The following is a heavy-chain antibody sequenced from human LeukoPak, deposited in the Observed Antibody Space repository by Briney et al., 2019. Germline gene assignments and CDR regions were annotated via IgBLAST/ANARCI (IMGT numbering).Heavy chain of an antibody. CDR2: INHSGST. V-gene: IGHV4-34*01. CDR1: GGSFSGYY. D-gene: IGHD5-24*01. J-gene: IGHJ4*02. Sequence: TSETLSLTCAVYGGSFSGYYWSWIRQPPGKGLEWIGEINHSGSTNYNPSLKSRVTIYVDTSKNQFSLKLSSATAADTAVYYCARGRRDGYNLEYFDMWGQGTLVTVSS. CDR3: ARGRRDGYNLEYFDM.